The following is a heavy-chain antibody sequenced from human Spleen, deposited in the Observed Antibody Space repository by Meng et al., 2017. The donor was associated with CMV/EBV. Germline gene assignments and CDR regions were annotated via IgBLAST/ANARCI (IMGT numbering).Heavy chain of an antibody. CDR2: ISAYKGNT. V-gene: IGHV1-18*01. Sequence: ASVKVSCKASGYTFTSYGISWVRQAPGQGLEWMGWISAYKGNTKYAQKIQGRVTLTTDTSTSTAYMELTSLTSDDTAIYYCARERGAVAGDHWGQGTLVTVSS. J-gene: IGHJ4*02. CDR3: ARERGAVAGDH. CDR1: GYTFTSYG. D-gene: IGHD3-10*01.